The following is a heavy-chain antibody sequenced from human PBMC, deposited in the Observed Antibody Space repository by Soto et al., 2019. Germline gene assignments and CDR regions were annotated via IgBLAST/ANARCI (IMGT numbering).Heavy chain of an antibody. CDR1: GFTFSIYA. V-gene: IGHV3-23*01. CDR2: ITNSGGST. J-gene: IGHJ4*02. Sequence: GSLVLSYEASGFTFSIYAMSWVRQAPGKGLEWVSSITNSGGSTFYADSVKGRFTISRDNSRNTLYLQMNSLRAEDTAVYYCAKREKYYFDYWGQGTLVTVSS. CDR3: AKREKYYFDY. D-gene: IGHD1-26*01.